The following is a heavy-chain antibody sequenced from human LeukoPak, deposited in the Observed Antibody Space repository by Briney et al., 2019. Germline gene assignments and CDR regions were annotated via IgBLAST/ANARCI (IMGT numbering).Heavy chain of an antibody. V-gene: IGHV3-30*03. CDR2: ISFDGTTK. D-gene: IGHD1-26*01. J-gene: IGHJ5*02. Sequence: GGSLRLSCAASGFTFSSYSMNWVRQAPGKGLEWVAGISFDGTTKFYADSVKGRFTISRDISNNTLHVQMNTLRPDDTAIYYCARGVGGTDNWFDPWGQGTPVIVSS. CDR1: GFTFSSYS. CDR3: ARGVGGTDNWFDP.